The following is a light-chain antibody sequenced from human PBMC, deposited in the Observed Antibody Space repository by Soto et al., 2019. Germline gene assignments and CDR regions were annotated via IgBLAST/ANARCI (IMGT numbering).Light chain of an antibody. CDR3: RSYYSSRSGWV. CDR2: GNS. CDR1: SSNIGAGYD. Sequence: QSVLTQPPSVSGAPGQRVTISCTGSSSNIGAGYDVHWYQQLPGTAPKLLIYGNSNRPSGVPDRFSGSKSGTSASLAITGLQAEDEADYYCRSYYSSRSGWVFGGGTKVTVL. J-gene: IGLJ3*02. V-gene: IGLV1-40*01.